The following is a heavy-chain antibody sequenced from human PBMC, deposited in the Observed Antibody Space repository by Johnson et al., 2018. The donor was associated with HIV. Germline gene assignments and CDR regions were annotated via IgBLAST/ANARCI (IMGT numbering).Heavy chain of an antibody. CDR1: GFTFSSYG. Sequence: QVQLVESGGGVVQPGRSLRLSCAASGFTFSSYGMHWVRQAPGKGLEWVAVISYDGSNKYYADSVKGRFTISRYNSKNTLYLQMNSLRAEDTAVYYCARIAAAAIDAFDIWGQGTMVTVSS. D-gene: IGHD6-13*01. CDR3: ARIAAAAIDAFDI. CDR2: ISYDGSNK. V-gene: IGHV3-30*03. J-gene: IGHJ3*02.